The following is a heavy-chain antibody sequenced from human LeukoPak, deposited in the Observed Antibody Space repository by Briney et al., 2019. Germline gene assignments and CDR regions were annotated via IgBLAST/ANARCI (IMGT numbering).Heavy chain of an antibody. V-gene: IGHV4-31*03. J-gene: IGHJ4*02. CDR3: AREGSGYSHFDS. D-gene: IGHD3-22*01. CDR1: GXSVDSHGYY. Sequence: SETLSLTCTVSGXSVDSHGYYWNWIRQRPGKGLEWIGYVSYSGTTYYNPSLQSRVIMSRDTSENQFSLKLTSLTAADTAVYYCAREGSGYSHFDSWGQGTLVTVSS. CDR2: VSYSGTT.